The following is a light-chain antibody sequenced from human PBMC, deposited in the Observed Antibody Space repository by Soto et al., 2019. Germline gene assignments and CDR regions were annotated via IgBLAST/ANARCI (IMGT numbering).Light chain of an antibody. CDR1: SSDVGAYDY. Sequence: QSVLTQPASVSGSPGQSITISCTGNSSDVGAYDYVSWYQQHPGKAPKVMIYDVTNRPSGVSNRFSGSKSGNTASLTISGLQAEDEADYHCSSYTTSSTVVFGGGTKVTVL. V-gene: IGLV2-14*03. CDR2: DVT. J-gene: IGLJ2*01. CDR3: SSYTTSSTVV.